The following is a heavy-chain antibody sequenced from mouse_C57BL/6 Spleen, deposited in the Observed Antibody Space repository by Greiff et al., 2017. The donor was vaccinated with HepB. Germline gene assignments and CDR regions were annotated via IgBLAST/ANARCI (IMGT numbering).Heavy chain of an antibody. CDR2: IYPGDGDT. Sequence: QVQLQQSGPELVKPGASVKISCKASGYAFSSSWMNWVKQRPGKGLEWIGRIYPGDGDTNYNGKFKGKATLTADKSSSTAYMPLSSLTSEDSAVYFCARGAAQAYWYFDVWGTGTTVTVSS. J-gene: IGHJ1*03. D-gene: IGHD3-2*02. V-gene: IGHV1-82*01. CDR3: ARGAAQAYWYFDV. CDR1: GYAFSSSW.